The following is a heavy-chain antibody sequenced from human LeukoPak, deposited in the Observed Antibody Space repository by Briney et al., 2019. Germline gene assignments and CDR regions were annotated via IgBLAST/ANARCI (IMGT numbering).Heavy chain of an antibody. Sequence: GGSLRLSCAASGFTFSNAWMSWVRQAPGKGLEWVGRIKSKTDGRTTDYAAPVKGRFTISRDNAKNSLYLQMNSLRAEDTAVYYCARAPVGSMAFDIWGQGTMVTVSA. CDR2: IKSKTDGRTT. V-gene: IGHV3-15*01. J-gene: IGHJ3*02. CDR3: ARAPVGSMAFDI. CDR1: GFTFSNAW. D-gene: IGHD1-26*01.